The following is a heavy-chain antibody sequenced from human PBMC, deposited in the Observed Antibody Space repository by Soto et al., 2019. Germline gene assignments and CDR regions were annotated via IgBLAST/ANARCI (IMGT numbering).Heavy chain of an antibody. CDR2: IKQDGSEK. CDR1: GFTFSSYW. V-gene: IGHV3-7*01. D-gene: IGHD4-17*01. J-gene: IGHJ1*01. Sequence: GGSLRLSCAASGFTFSSYWMSWVRQAPGKGLEWVANIKQDGSEKYYVDSVKGRFTISRDNAKNSLYLQMNSLRAEDTAVYYCARSDYGDYDEYFQHWGQGTLVTVSS. CDR3: ARSDYGDYDEYFQH.